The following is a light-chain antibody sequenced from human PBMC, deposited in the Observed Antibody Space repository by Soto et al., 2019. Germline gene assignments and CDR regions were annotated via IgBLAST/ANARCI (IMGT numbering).Light chain of an antibody. CDR1: SSNIGNNY. Sequence: QLVLTQPPSVSAAPGQKVTISCSGSSSNIGNNYVSWYQQLPGTAPKLLIYDNNKRPSGIPDRFSGSKSGTSATLGVTGLQTGDEADYYCGSWDDSLSVWVFGGGTKLTVL. J-gene: IGLJ3*02. CDR3: GSWDDSLSVWV. V-gene: IGLV1-51*01. CDR2: DNN.